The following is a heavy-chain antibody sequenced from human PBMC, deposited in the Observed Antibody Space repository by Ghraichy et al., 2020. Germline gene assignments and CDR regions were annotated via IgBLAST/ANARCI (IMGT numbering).Heavy chain of an antibody. CDR1: GFTFSSYS. Sequence: GESLNISCAASGFTFSSYSMNWVRQAPGKGLEWVSYISSSSSTIYYADSVKGRFTISRDNAKNSLYLQMNSLRDEDTAVYYCARERTRVVGGFDYWGQGTLVTVSS. J-gene: IGHJ4*02. V-gene: IGHV3-48*02. CDR3: ARERTRVVGGFDY. D-gene: IGHD2-15*01. CDR2: ISSSSSTI.